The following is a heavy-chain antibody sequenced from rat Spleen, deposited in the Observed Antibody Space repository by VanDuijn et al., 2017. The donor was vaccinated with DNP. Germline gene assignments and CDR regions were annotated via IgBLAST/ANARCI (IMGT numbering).Heavy chain of an antibody. CDR2: ITHSGGIT. D-gene: IGHD1-2*01. CDR3: TTDPGTIGATNY. CDR1: GFTFSNFG. J-gene: IGHJ2*01. Sequence: EVQLVESGGGLVQAGRSLKLSCAASGFTFSNFGMAWVRQAPAKGLEWVASITHSGGITYYRDSVRGRFTVSRDDATSTLYLQMDSLRSEDTATYYCTTDPGTIGATNYWGQGVMVTVSS. V-gene: IGHV5-27*01.